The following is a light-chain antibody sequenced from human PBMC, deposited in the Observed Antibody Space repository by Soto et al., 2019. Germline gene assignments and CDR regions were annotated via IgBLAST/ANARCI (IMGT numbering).Light chain of an antibody. V-gene: IGKV1-39*01. CDR1: QSINIY. CDR3: QQYGSSPWT. Sequence: DIQMTQSPSSLSASVGDRVTITCRASQSINIYLNWYQQKPGKAPKLLIYAASSLETGVPSRFSGSGSGTEFTLTINSLQPEDFAVYYCQQYGSSPWTFGQGTKGDIK. J-gene: IGKJ1*01. CDR2: AAS.